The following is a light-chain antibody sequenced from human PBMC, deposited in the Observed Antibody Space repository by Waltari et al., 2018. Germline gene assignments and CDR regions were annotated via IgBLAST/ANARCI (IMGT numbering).Light chain of an antibody. J-gene: IGLJ1*01. CDR3: AAWDDSLNGFYV. Sequence: QSVLTQPPSASGTPGQRVTIPCSGIPPNIGRNTVTWYQHLPGTTPKLLIHSNHQRPSGVPDRFSGSKSGTSASLAISGLQSEDEADYYCAAWDDSLNGFYVFGTGTKVTVL. CDR1: PPNIGRNT. V-gene: IGLV1-44*01. CDR2: SNH.